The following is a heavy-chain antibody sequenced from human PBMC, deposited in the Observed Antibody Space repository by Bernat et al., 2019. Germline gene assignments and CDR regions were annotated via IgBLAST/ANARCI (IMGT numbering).Heavy chain of an antibody. Sequence: QVQLVQSGAEVKKPGASVKVSCKASGYTFTSYGISWVRQPPGQGLEWMGWISAYNGNTNYAQKLQGRVTMTTDTSTSTAYMELRSLRSDDTAVYYCARDREVTTIRLGWFDPWGQGTLVTVSS. J-gene: IGHJ5*02. CDR2: ISAYNGNT. CDR3: ARDREVTTIRLGWFDP. D-gene: IGHD4-17*01. CDR1: GYTFTSYG. V-gene: IGHV1-18*01.